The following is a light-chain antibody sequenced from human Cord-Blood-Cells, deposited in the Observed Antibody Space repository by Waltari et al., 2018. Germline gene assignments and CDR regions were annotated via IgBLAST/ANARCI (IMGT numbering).Light chain of an antibody. J-gene: IGLJ1*01. Sequence: QSALTQPRSVSGSPGQSVTLSCTGTSSDVGGYNYVSWYQQHPGNAPKLLIYDVSKRPSGVPDRFSGSKSGNTASLTISELQSEDEADYYCCSYAGSYTFVFGTGTKVTVL. CDR3: CSYAGSYTFV. V-gene: IGLV2-11*01. CDR2: DVS. CDR1: SSDVGGYNY.